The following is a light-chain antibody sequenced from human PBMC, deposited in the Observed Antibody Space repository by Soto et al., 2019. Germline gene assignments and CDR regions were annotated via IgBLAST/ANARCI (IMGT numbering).Light chain of an antibody. CDR1: QSISSW. V-gene: IGKV1-5*01. CDR2: DAS. Sequence: DIQMTQSPSTLSASVGDRVTITCRASQSISSWLAWYQQKPGKAPKLLIYDASSLESGVPSRFSGSVSGTEFTLTISSLQPDDFATYYCQQYNSFSYTFGQGTK. CDR3: QQYNSFSYT. J-gene: IGKJ2*01.